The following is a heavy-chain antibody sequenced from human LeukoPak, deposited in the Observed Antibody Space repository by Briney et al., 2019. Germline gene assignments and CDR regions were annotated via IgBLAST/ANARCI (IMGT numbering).Heavy chain of an antibody. J-gene: IGHJ3*02. D-gene: IGHD3-16*01. V-gene: IGHV5-51*01. CDR3: ASLNLGDYPIGDDAFDI. CDR2: IYPGDSDT. Sequence: GESLKISCKGSGYSFTSYWIGWVRQMPGKGLEWMGIIYPGDSDTRYSPSFQGQVTISADKSISTAYLQWSSLKASDTAMYYCASLNLGDYPIGDDAFDIWGQGTMVTVSS. CDR1: GYSFTSYW.